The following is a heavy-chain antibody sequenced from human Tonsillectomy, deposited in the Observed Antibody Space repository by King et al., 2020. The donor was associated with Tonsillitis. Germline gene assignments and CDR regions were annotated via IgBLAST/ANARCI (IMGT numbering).Heavy chain of an antibody. D-gene: IGHD3-3*01. CDR2: MNPNSGNT. J-gene: IGHJ6*02. V-gene: IGHV1-8*01. Sequence: QLVQSGAEVKKPGASVKVSCKASGYTFTSYDINWVRQATGQGLEWMGWMNPNSGNTGYAQKFQGRVTMTRNTSISTAYMELSSLRSEDTAVYYCARDARITIFGGLEALSGMDVWGQGTTVTVSS. CDR1: GYTFTSYD. CDR3: ARDARITIFGGLEALSGMDV.